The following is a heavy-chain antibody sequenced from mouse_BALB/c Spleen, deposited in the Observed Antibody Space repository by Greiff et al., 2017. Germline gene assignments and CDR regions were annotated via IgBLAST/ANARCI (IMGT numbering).Heavy chain of an antibody. V-gene: IGHV3-2*02. CDR3: ARGGVGSFDY. CDR2: ISYSGST. J-gene: IGHJ2*01. Sequence: ESGPGLVKPSQSLSLTCTVTGYSITSDYAWNWIRQFPGNKLEWMGYISYSGSTSYNPSLKSRISITRDTSKNQFFLQLNSVTTEDTATYYCARGGVGSFDYWGQGTTLTVSS. CDR1: GYSITSDYA. D-gene: IGHD1-1*01.